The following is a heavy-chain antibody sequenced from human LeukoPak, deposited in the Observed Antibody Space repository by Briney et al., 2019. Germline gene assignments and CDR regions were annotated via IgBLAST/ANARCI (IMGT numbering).Heavy chain of an antibody. Sequence: GESLKISSKGSAHSFTSYWISWVRQMPVEGLEWMGRIDPKDSNTVYSPSFQGHVTISVDRSIDTAYLQWSGLRASDTGMYYCARHALGGSGWYYFDYWGLGTLVTVSS. D-gene: IGHD6-19*01. J-gene: IGHJ4*02. CDR2: IDPKDSNT. CDR3: ARHALGGSGWYYFDY. CDR1: AHSFTSYW. V-gene: IGHV5-10-1*01.